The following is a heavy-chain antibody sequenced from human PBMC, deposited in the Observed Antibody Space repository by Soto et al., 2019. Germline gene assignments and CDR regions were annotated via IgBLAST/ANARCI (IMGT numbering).Heavy chain of an antibody. CDR2: IIPIFGTA. V-gene: IGHV1-69*13. CDR1: GGTFSSYA. Sequence: EASVKVSCKASGGTFSSYAISWVRQAPGQGLEWMGGIIPIFGTANYAQKFQGRVTITADESTSTAYMELSSLRSEDTAVYYCARVGYYDSSGYSSFDYWGQGTLVTVSS. D-gene: IGHD3-22*01. CDR3: ARVGYYDSSGYSSFDY. J-gene: IGHJ4*02.